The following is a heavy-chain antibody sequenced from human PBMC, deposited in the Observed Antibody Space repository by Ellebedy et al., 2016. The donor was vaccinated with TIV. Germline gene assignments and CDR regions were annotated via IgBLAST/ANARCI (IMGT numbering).Heavy chain of an antibody. CDR3: ARVKDGSGSYHDY. J-gene: IGHJ4*02. V-gene: IGHV4-34*01. Sequence: MPSETLSLTCAVYGGSFRGYYWSWIRQPPGKGLEWIGEINHSGSNNYNPSLKSRVTISVDTSKNQFSLKLSSVTAADTAVYYCARVKDGSGSYHDYWGQGTLVTVSS. CDR1: GGSFRGYY. D-gene: IGHD3-10*01. CDR2: INHSGSN.